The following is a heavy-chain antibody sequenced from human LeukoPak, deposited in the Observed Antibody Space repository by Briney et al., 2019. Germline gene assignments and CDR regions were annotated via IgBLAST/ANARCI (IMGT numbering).Heavy chain of an antibody. CDR1: GGSISSSSYY. V-gene: IGHV4-39*01. J-gene: IGHJ4*02. CDR3: ARLYYDSSIDY. D-gene: IGHD3-22*01. CDR2: IYYSGST. Sequence: SETLSLTCTVSGGSISSSSYYWGWLRQPPGKGLEWIGSIYYSGSTYYNPSLKSRVTISVDTSKNQFSLKLSSVTAADTAVYYCARLYYDSSIDYWGQGTLVTVSS.